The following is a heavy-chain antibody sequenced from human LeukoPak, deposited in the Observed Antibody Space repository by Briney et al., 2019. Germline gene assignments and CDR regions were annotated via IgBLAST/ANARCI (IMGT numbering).Heavy chain of an antibody. V-gene: IGHV3-30*09. J-gene: IGHJ4*02. CDR2: LPPDGSYQ. CDR3: ARGLHDRSWYGAH. CDR1: GFTFSDYT. Sequence: GRSLRLSCAASGFTFSDYTMQWVRQAPGKGLEWVALLPPDGSYQYYADSLKGRFAISRDNFKNALYLQMNSLRLEDTAVYYCARGLHDRSWYGAHWGQGTLLSVSS. D-gene: IGHD6-13*01.